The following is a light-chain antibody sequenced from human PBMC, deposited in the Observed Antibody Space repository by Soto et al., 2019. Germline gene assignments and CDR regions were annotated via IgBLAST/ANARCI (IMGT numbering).Light chain of an antibody. CDR2: EVT. V-gene: IGLV2-8*01. J-gene: IGLJ7*01. CDR1: SRDVGGYNY. Sequence: QSVLTQPPSASGPPGQSVTISCTGSSRDVGGYNYVSWYQQHPGKAPKLIIFEVTQRPSGVPDRFSGSKSANTASLTVSGLQAEDEAEYYCTSYGGANTLVFGGGTQLTVL. CDR3: TSYGGANTLV.